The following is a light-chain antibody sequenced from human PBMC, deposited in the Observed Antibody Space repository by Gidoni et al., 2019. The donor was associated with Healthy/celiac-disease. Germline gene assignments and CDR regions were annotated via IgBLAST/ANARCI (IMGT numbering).Light chain of an antibody. CDR2: DAS. J-gene: IGKJ4*01. V-gene: IGKV1-5*01. CDR1: QSISSW. Sequence: DIQITLSPSTLSASVGDRVTITCRASQSISSWLAWYQQKPGKAPKLLIYDASSLESGVPSRFSGSGSGTEFTLTISSLQPDDFATYYCQQYNSYSLTFGGGTKVEIK. CDR3: QQYNSYSLT.